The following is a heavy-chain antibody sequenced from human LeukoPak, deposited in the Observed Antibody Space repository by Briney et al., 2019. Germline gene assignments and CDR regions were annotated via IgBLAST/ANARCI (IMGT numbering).Heavy chain of an antibody. CDR2: IYYSGST. J-gene: IGHJ5*02. CDR3: ARSYGRSWFDP. Sequence: PSETLSLTCTVSGGSISSYYWSWIRQPPGKGLEWIGYIYYSGSTNYNPSLKSRVTISVDTSKNQFSLKLSSVTAADTAVYYCARSYGRSWFDPWGQGTLVTVSS. D-gene: IGHD3-10*01. V-gene: IGHV4-59*01. CDR1: GGSISSYY.